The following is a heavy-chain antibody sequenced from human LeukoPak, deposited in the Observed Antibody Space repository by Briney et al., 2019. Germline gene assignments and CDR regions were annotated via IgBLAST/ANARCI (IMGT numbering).Heavy chain of an antibody. CDR3: VRDCSDAGCYASAFVI. CDR2: ISSDGRST. D-gene: IGHD2-2*01. V-gene: IGHV3-74*01. J-gene: IGHJ3*02. Sequence: GGSLTLSCAASAFTLNNYWMHCVRQGPGEGLMWVSRISSDGRSTTYTDSVKGRFTISRDNTKNTLYLQMISLRAEDTAVYYCVRDCSDAGCYASAFVIWGRGTMVTVSS. CDR1: AFTLNNYW.